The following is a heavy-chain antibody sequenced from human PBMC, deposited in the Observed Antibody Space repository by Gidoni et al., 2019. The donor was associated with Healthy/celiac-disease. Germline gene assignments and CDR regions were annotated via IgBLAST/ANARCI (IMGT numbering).Heavy chain of an antibody. J-gene: IGHJ4*02. CDR2: ISSRGSTI. Sequence: EVQLGESGGGWVQPGGALRLSCAASGFTFSSYEMNWVRQAPGKGLGWVSYISSRGSTIYYADSVKGRFTISRDNAKNSLSLQMNSLRAEDTAVYYCARDLIAATDYWGQGTLVTVSS. D-gene: IGHD6-25*01. CDR3: ARDLIAATDY. CDR1: GFTFSSYE. V-gene: IGHV3-48*03.